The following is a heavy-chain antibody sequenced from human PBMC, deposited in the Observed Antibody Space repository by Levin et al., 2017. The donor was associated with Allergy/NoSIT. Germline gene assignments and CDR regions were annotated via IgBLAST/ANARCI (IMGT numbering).Heavy chain of an antibody. V-gene: IGHV4-39*01. CDR2: IYYSGAT. CDR1: GGTISSSSYY. CDR3: AKHRHNGYVYAFDV. Sequence: PSETLSLTCIVSGGTISSSSYYWGWIRQPPGKGLEWIASIYYSGATYYNPSLRSRVTMSVDTSKNQFSLKLSSVTAADTAVYYCAKHRHNGYVYAFDVWGQGTMVTVSS. J-gene: IGHJ3*01. D-gene: IGHD5-12*01.